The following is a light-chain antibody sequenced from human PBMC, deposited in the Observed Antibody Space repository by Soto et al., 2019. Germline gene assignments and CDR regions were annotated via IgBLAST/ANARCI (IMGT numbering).Light chain of an antibody. CDR3: QHHGYSWT. Sequence: EIVMTQSPATLSVSPGERATLSCRASQSVSTSYLAWYQQKPGQAPRLLVYGASSRATGIPDRFSGSGSGTDFTLTIGRLEPEDFAVYYCQHHGYSWTFGQGTKVDIK. V-gene: IGKV3-20*01. J-gene: IGKJ1*01. CDR2: GAS. CDR1: QSVSTSY.